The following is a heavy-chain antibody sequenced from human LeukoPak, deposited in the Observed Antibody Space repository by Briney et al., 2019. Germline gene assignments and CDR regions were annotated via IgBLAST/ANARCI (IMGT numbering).Heavy chain of an antibody. V-gene: IGHV4-34*01. CDR3: ASGVSGTSIDY. Sequence: SETLSLTCAVYGGSFSGYYWSWIPQPPGKGLEWIGEINHSGSTNYNPSLKSRVTISVDTSKNQFSLKLSSVTAADTAVYYCASGVSGTSIDYWGQGTLVTVSS. J-gene: IGHJ4*02. CDR1: GGSFSGYY. D-gene: IGHD1-14*01. CDR2: INHSGST.